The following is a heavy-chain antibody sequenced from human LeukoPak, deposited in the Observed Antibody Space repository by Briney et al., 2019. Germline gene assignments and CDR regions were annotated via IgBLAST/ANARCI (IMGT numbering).Heavy chain of an antibody. CDR1: GYSISSGYY. D-gene: IGHD2-2*01. J-gene: IGHJ4*02. CDR2: IYHSGST. CDR3: ASLCGSTSCAEYSSSDTPDY. V-gene: IGHV4-38-2*01. Sequence: SETLSLTCAVSGYSISSGYYWGWIRQPPGKGLEWIGSIYHSGSTCYNPSLKSRVTISVDTSKNQFSLKLSSVTAADTAVYYCASLCGSTSCAEYSSSDTPDYWGQGTLVTVSS.